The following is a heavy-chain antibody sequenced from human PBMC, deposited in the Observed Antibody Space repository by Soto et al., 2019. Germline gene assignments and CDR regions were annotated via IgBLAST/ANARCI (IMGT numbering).Heavy chain of an antibody. CDR2: LRTYDGHT. Sequence: QVQLVQSGAEVKKPGASVKLSCKASGYTFTTYAISWVRQAPGQGLEWMGWLRTYDGHTDYAQNLRGRVTRXXDXSTXTAYMELGSLRSDDTAVYYCARDRLHTSSSITFDYWGQGALVTVSS. V-gene: IGHV1-18*01. CDR3: ARDRLHTSSSITFDY. CDR1: GYTFTTYA. J-gene: IGHJ4*02. D-gene: IGHD6-6*01.